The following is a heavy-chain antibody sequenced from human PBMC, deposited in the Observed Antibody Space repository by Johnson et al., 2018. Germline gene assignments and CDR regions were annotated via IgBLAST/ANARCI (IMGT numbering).Heavy chain of an antibody. D-gene: IGHD1-7*01. J-gene: IGHJ4*02. CDR2: INSAGDT. CDR1: GFTVSSNY. CDR3: ERSSGNYPPAREFDY. Sequence: VQLVESGGGLIQPGGSLRISCAASGFTVSSNYMNWVRQAPGKGLEWVSLINSAGDTPYADSVKGRFIISIDNSKNTLDLQMNNLRAEDTAMYFCERSSGNYPPAREFDYWGQGTLVTVSS. V-gene: IGHV3-53*01.